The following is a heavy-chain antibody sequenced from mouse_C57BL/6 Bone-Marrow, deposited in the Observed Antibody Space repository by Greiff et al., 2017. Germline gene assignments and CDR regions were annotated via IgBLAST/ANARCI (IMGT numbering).Heavy chain of an antibody. CDR2: IDPETGGT. CDR3: ARTDVGWLLRDYAMDY. Sequence: VQLQESGAELVRPGASVTLSCKASGYTFTDYEMHWVKQTPVHGLEWIGAIDPETGGTAYNQKFKGKATLTVDTSSSTAYMQLSSLTSEDSEVYYCARTDVGWLLRDYAMDYWGQGTSVTVSS. V-gene: IGHV1-15*01. CDR1: GYTFTDYE. D-gene: IGHD2-3*01. J-gene: IGHJ4*01.